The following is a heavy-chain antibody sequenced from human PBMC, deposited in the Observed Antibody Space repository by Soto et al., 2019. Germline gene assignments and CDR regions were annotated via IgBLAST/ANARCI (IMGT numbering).Heavy chain of an antibody. D-gene: IGHD3-22*01. CDR1: GFTFSSYG. CDR3: ATEKHYDSSGYPVGTLDY. V-gene: IGHV3-30*03. J-gene: IGHJ4*02. CDR2: ISNDGSNK. Sequence: GGSLRLSCAASGFTFSSYGMHWVRQAPGKGLEWVAVISNDGSNKYYADSVKGRFTISRDNSKNTLHLQMNSLRAEDMAAYYCATEKHYDSSGYPVGTLDYWGQGPLVTVSS.